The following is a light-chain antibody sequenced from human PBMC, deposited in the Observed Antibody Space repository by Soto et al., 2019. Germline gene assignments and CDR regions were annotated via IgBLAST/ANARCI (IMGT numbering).Light chain of an antibody. J-gene: IGKJ2*01. Sequence: EIVLTQSPATLSLSPGEIATLSCRASQSVSSYLAWYQQKPGQAPRLLIYDASNRATGIPARFSGSGSGTDFTLTISSLEPEDFAVYYCQQRSNWPRTTFGQGTKLEIK. CDR2: DAS. CDR1: QSVSSY. CDR3: QQRSNWPRTT. V-gene: IGKV3-11*01.